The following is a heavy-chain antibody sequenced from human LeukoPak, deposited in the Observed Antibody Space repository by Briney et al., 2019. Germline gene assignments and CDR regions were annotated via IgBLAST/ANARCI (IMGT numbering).Heavy chain of an antibody. V-gene: IGHV4-34*01. Sequence: SETLSLTCAVYGGSFSGYYWSWIRQPPGKGLEWIGEINHSGSTNYNPSLKSRVTISVDTSKNQFSLKLSSVTAADTAVYYCASWPEQLNNDYWGQGTLVTVSS. J-gene: IGHJ4*02. D-gene: IGHD1-14*01. CDR1: GGSFSGYY. CDR2: INHSGST. CDR3: ASWPEQLNNDY.